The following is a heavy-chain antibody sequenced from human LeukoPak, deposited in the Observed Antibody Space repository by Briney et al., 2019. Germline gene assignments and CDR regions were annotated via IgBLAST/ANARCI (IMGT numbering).Heavy chain of an antibody. CDR3: ARGVRGSYGTDL. V-gene: IGHV3-74*01. D-gene: IGHD1-26*01. J-gene: IGHJ5*02. CDR1: GFTFSSYE. CDR2: INPAGSST. Sequence: GGSLRLSCAASGFTFSSYEMNWVRQAPGKGLEWVSRINPAGSSTNYADSVKGRFTISRDNAMNILYLHLNSLRAEDTAVYYCARGVRGSYGTDLWGQGTLVTVSS.